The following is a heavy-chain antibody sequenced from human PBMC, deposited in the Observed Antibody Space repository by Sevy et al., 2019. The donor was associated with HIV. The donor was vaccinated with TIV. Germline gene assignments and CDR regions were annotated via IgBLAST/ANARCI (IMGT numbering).Heavy chain of an antibody. J-gene: IGHJ6*02. CDR3: VRAGSYGDTYFYDYGMDV. V-gene: IGHV3-7*01. Sequence: GGSLRLSCVASGFSFRSYWMTWVRQAPGKGLEWVANINQEGSEKYYVDSVKGRFTIPRDNAKNSLYLQINSLRVENTAVYYCVRAGSYGDTYFYDYGMDVWGQGTTVTVSS. CDR1: GFSFRSYW. CDR2: INQEGSEK. D-gene: IGHD3-16*01.